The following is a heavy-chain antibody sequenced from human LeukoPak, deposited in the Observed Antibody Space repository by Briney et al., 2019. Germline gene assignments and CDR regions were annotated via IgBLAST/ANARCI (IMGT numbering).Heavy chain of an antibody. V-gene: IGHV3-23*01. D-gene: IGHD6-19*01. CDR1: GFTLSSYG. Sequence: GGSLRLSCAASGFTLSSYGMSWVRQAPGKGLEWVSGISGSGGSTYYADAVKGRFTISRDNSKNMLYLQMNSLRAEDTAVYYCAGLYPYGSGWYYSDYWGQGTLVTVSS. J-gene: IGHJ4*02. CDR2: ISGSGGST. CDR3: AGLYPYGSGWYYSDY.